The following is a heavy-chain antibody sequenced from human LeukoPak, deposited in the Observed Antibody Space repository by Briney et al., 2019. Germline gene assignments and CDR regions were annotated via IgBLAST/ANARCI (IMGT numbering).Heavy chain of an antibody. J-gene: IGHJ4*02. V-gene: IGHV4-34*01. CDR3: ARRLEVPAATLGRTGTTIDY. D-gene: IGHD2-2*01. CDR2: INHSGST. CDR1: GGSFSGYY. Sequence: PSETLSLTCAVYGGSFSGYYWSWIGQPPGKGLGWIGEINHSGSTNYNPSLNSRVTISVDTSKNQFSLKLSSVTAADTAVYYCARRLEVPAATLGRTGTTIDYWGQGTLVTVSS.